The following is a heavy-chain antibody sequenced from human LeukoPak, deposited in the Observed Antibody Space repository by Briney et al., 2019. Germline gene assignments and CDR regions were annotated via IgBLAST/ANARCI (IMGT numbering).Heavy chain of an antibody. Sequence: SETLSLTCTVSGGSYYWSWIRQPPGKGLERIGFVYYSGNTNYNPSLKSRVTISLDTSKNQVSLKLRSVTTADTAVYYCARGRYQLDYWGQGTLVTVSS. J-gene: IGHJ4*02. D-gene: IGHD2-2*01. V-gene: IGHV4-59*01. CDR1: GGSYY. CDR2: VYYSGNT. CDR3: ARGRYQLDY.